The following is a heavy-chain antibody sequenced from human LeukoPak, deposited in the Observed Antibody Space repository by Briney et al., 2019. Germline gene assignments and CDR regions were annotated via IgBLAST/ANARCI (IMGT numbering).Heavy chain of an antibody. CDR2: ISYDGSNK. CDR1: GFTFSSYA. J-gene: IGHJ4*02. CDR3: ASIYDSSGYPVDY. D-gene: IGHD3-22*01. V-gene: IGHV3-30-3*01. Sequence: GGSLRLSCAASGFTFSSYAMHWVRQAPGKGLEWVAVISYDGSNKYYADSVKGRFTISRDNSKNTLYLQMNSLRAGDTAVYYCASIYDSSGYPVDYWGQGTLVTVSS.